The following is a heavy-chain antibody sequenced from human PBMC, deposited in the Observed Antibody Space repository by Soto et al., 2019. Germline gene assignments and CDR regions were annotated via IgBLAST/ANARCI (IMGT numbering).Heavy chain of an antibody. CDR2: ISFSDGGT. J-gene: IGHJ2*01. V-gene: IGHV3-23*01. CDR1: GFTFSSYA. D-gene: IGHD2-15*01. CDR3: VKDDRILGRRYFDL. Sequence: VGSLRLSCAASGFTFSSYAMTWVRQTPGKGLEWVSSISFSDGGTYYADSVKGRLTISRDNSKNTLFLQMNSLRVEDTAVYYCVKDDRILGRRYFDLWGRGTMVTVSS.